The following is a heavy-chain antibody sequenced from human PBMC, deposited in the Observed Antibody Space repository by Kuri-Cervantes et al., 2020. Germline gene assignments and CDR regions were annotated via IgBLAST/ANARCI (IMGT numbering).Heavy chain of an antibody. CDR1: GGSISSGGYS. V-gene: IGHV4-30-2*01. J-gene: IGHJ1*01. Sequence: LRLSCAVSGGSISSGGYSWSWIRQPPGKGLEWIGYIYHSGSTYYNPSLKSRVTISVDRSKNQFSLKLSSVTAADTAVYYCARDVSGYCSGGSCYGTEYFQHWGQGTLVTVSS. D-gene: IGHD2-15*01. CDR3: ARDVSGYCSGGSCYGTEYFQH. CDR2: IYHSGST.